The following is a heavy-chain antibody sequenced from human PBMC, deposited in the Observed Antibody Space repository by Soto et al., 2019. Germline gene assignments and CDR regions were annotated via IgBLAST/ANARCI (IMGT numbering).Heavy chain of an antibody. V-gene: IGHV1-69*04. CDR3: ARDRVNCSSTSCYEIYYYYYMDV. CDR1: GGTFSSYT. D-gene: IGHD2-2*01. J-gene: IGHJ6*03. Sequence: GASVKVSSKASGGTFSSYTISWVRQAPGQGLEWMGRIIPILGIANYAQKFQGRVTITADKSTSTAYMELSSLRSEDTAVYYCARDRVNCSSTSCYEIYYYYYMDVWGKGTTVTVSS. CDR2: IIPILGIA.